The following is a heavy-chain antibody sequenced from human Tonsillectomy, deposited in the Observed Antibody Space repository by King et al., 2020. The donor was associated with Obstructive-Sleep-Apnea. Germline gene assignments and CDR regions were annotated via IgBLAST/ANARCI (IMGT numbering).Heavy chain of an antibody. CDR1: GFTFSTNA. CDR3: AKGLRSDY. D-gene: IGHD2-21*01. V-gene: IGHV3-23*04. J-gene: IGHJ4*02. Sequence: VQLVESGGGLVQPGGSLRLSCAASGFTFSTNAMSWVRQAPGKGLEWVSSISGSGVAIYYADSVRGRFTISRDNSKNMLYLQMNSLRVEDTAVYYCAKGLRSDYWGQGNLVTVSS. CDR2: ISGSGVAI.